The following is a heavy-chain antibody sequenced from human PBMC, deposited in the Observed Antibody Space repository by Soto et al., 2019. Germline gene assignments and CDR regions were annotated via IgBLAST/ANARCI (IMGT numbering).Heavy chain of an antibody. CDR1: GGSSSSYY. D-gene: IGHD6-25*01. CDR2: IYYRGST. CDR3: ARGREQRHRRRYYYYSMDV. V-gene: IGHV4-59*08. Sequence: QVQLQESGPGLVKPSETLSLTCTVSGGSSSSYYWSWIRQPPGKGLEWIGYIYYRGSTNYNPPLTSRVARSVNTSKNQFTLKLSSVTDAATAVYYSARGREQRHRRRYYYYSMDVWGKGTTVTVSS. J-gene: IGHJ6*03.